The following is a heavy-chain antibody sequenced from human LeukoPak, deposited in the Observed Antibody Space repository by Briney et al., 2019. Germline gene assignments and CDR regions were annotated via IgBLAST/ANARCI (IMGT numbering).Heavy chain of an antibody. J-gene: IGHJ3*02. Sequence: PGGSLRLSCAASGFTFSSYAMSWVRQAPGKGLEWVSAISGSGGSTYYADSVKGRFTISRDNSKNTLYLQMNSLRAEDTAVYYCAKVYGSGWYDGDAFDIWGQGTMVTVSS. V-gene: IGHV3-23*01. CDR3: AKVYGSGWYDGDAFDI. CDR1: GFTFSSYA. D-gene: IGHD6-19*01. CDR2: ISGSGGST.